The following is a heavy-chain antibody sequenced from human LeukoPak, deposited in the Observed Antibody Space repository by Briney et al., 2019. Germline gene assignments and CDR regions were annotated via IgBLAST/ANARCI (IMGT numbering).Heavy chain of an antibody. CDR3: AKDRGDYAWYFDL. CDR2: ISWNSGSI. D-gene: IGHD4-17*01. V-gene: IGHV3-9*01. CDR1: GFTFDDNA. J-gene: IGHJ2*01. Sequence: GGSLRLSCAASGFTFDDNAMHWVRHAPGKGLEWVSGISWNSGSIVYADSVKGRFTNSRDNAKNSLYLQMNSLRAEDTALYYCAKDRGDYAWYFDLWGRGTLVTVSS.